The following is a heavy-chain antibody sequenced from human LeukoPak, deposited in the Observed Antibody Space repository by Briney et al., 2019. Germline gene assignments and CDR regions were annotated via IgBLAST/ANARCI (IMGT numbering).Heavy chain of an antibody. V-gene: IGHV4-39*01. D-gene: IGHD6-13*01. Sequence: PSETLSLTCAVSGGSISSSSYYWGWIRQPPGKGLEWIGGIYYSGSTYYNPSLKGRVTISVDTSKNQFSLKLSSVTAADTAVYYCVRGEDIAAAGLDYWGQGTLVTVSS. CDR3: VRGEDIAAAGLDY. CDR1: GGSISSSSYY. CDR2: IYYSGST. J-gene: IGHJ4*02.